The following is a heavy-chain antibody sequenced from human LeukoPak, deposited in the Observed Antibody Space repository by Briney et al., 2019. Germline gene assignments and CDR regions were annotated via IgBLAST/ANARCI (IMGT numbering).Heavy chain of an antibody. CDR1: GGTFSSYA. CDR3: TSCSSTSCYHLGYFQH. CDR2: IIPIFGTA. D-gene: IGHD2-2*01. J-gene: IGHJ1*01. Sequence: SVKVSCKASGGTFSSYAISWVRQAPGQGLEWMGGIIPIFGTANYAQKFQGRVTITADKSTSTAYMELSSLRSEDTAVYYCTSCSSTSCYHLGYFQHWGQGTLVTASS. V-gene: IGHV1-69*06.